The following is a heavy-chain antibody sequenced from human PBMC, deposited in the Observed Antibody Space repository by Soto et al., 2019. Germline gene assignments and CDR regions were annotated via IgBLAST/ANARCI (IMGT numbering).Heavy chain of an antibody. V-gene: IGHV1-18*01. D-gene: IGHD6-13*01. Sequence: QVQLVQSGTEVKMPGASVKVSCKASGYTFTSYGITWVRQAPGQGLEWMGWISAYNGNTNYAQKLQGRVTMTTDTTTSTVDTELRRLRSDDTAAYYGARVEGIAAAGYNWFEPWGQGTLVTVSS. CDR3: ARVEGIAAAGYNWFEP. J-gene: IGHJ5*02. CDR1: GYTFTSYG. CDR2: ISAYNGNT.